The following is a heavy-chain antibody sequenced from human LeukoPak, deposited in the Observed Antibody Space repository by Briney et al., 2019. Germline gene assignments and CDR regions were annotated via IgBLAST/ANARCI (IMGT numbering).Heavy chain of an antibody. CDR3: THDLGGSSFNY. D-gene: IGHD1-26*01. V-gene: IGHV3-53*01. J-gene: IGHJ4*02. CDR2: IYPAGNT. Sequence: SGGSLRLSCAASGFTVSNNYMTWVRQAPGKGLEWVSVIYPAGNTYYADSVKGRFTISRDNSKNTLYLQMNSLRVEDTAVYYCTHDLGGSSFNYWGQGTLVTVSS. CDR1: GFTVSNNY.